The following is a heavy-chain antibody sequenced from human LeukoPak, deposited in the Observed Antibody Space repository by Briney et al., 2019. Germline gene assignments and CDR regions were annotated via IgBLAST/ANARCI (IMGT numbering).Heavy chain of an antibody. CDR3: ARVCLGLLWFGELLNWFDP. V-gene: IGHV4-61*02. D-gene: IGHD3-10*01. Sequence: PSETLSLTCTVSGGSISSGSYYWSWIRQPAGKGLEWIGRIYTSGSTNYNPSLKSRVTISVDTSKNQFSLKLSSVTAADTAVYYCARVCLGLLWFGELLNWFDPWGQGTLVTVSS. CDR2: IYTSGST. CDR1: GGSISSGSYY. J-gene: IGHJ5*02.